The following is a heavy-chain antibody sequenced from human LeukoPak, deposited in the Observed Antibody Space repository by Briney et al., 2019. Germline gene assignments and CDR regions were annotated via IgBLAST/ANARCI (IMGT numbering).Heavy chain of an antibody. CDR1: GFTFSSYA. V-gene: IGHV3-23*01. D-gene: IGHD4-17*01. CDR3: ARASSYGDYVGF. CDR2: ISGSGGST. Sequence: PGGSLRLSCAASGFTFSSYAMSWVRHAPGKGLEWVSAISGSGGSTYYADSVKGRFTITRDNSKNTLYLQMNGLRAEDTAVYYCARASSYGDYVGFGGKGTLVTVSS. J-gene: IGHJ4*02.